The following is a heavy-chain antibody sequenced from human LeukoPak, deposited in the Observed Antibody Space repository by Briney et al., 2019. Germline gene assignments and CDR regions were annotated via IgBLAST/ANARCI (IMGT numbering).Heavy chain of an antibody. V-gene: IGHV1-2*02. CDR3: ARDFKGIAAAGNWFDP. CDR1: GYSFTGYY. D-gene: IGHD6-13*01. J-gene: IGHJ5*02. CDR2: INPNSGGT. Sequence: ASVKVSCKASGYSFTGYYMHWVRQAPGQGLEWMGWINPNSGGTNYAQKFQGRVTMTRDTPISTAYMELSRLRSDDTAVYYCARDFKGIAAAGNWFDPWGQGTLVTVSS.